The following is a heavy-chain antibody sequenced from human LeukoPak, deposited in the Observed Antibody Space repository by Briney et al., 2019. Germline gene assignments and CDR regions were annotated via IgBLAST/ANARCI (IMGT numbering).Heavy chain of an antibody. J-gene: IGHJ4*02. Sequence: PSETLSLTCTVSGGSISSGGYYWSWIRQHPGKGLEWIGYIYYSGSTNYNPSLKSRVTMSVDTSKNQFSLKLSSVTAADTAVYYCARDAYSYAPDYWGQGTLVTVSS. V-gene: IGHV4-61*08. CDR2: IYYSGST. CDR1: GGSISSGGYY. D-gene: IGHD5-18*01. CDR3: ARDAYSYAPDY.